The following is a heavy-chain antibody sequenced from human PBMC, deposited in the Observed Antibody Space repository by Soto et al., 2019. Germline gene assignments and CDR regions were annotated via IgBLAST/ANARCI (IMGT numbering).Heavy chain of an antibody. J-gene: IGHJ5*02. CDR1: VFTFSANW. CDR2: ISTDGSST. Sequence: QPVGSLRLSCAASVFTFSANWMHWVRQAPGKGLVWVSRISTDGSSTRYADSVKGRFTISRDNAKKTLYLQMNSLRAEDTAVYYCATHPLYYRWGQGTLVTVSS. D-gene: IGHD2-8*01. CDR3: ATHPLYYR. V-gene: IGHV3-74*01.